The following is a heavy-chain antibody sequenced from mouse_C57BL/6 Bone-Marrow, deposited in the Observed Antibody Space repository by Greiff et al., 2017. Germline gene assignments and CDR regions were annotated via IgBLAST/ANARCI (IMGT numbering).Heavy chain of an antibody. Sequence: VKLVESGGGLVQPGGSLSLSCAASGFTFTDYYMSWVRQPPGKALEWVGFIRHKANGYTTEYSASVKGRFTISRETSQSILYPKMHALRAKDSATYYCARSFYGNYVVDYAMDYWGKRTTVTASS. V-gene: IGHV7-3*01. CDR3: ARSFYGNYVVDYAMDY. CDR1: GFTFTDYY. J-gene: IGHJ4*01. CDR2: IRHKANGYTT. D-gene: IGHD2-10*01.